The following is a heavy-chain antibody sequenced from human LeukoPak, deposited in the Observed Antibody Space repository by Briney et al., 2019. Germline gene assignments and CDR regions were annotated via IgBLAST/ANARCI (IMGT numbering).Heavy chain of an antibody. Sequence: GGSLRLSCTASGFAFSTYTMNWVRQAPGKGLEWVSSISSGSSYFYYADSVKGRFTVSRDDAKGSLFLHMNNLRAEDTAVYYCVRDESLRRPYYMDVWGKGTTVTVSS. CDR2: ISSGSSYF. CDR3: VRDESLRRPYYMDV. V-gene: IGHV3-21*01. CDR1: GFAFSTYT. J-gene: IGHJ6*03. D-gene: IGHD1-1*01.